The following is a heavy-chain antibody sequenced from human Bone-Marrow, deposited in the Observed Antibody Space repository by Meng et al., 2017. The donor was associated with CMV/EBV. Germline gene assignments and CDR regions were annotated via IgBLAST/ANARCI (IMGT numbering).Heavy chain of an antibody. D-gene: IGHD6-19*01. J-gene: IGHJ6*01. V-gene: IGHV3-73*01. Sequence: GGSLRLSCAASGFTFSGSAMHWVRQASGKGLEWVGRIRSKANSYATAYAASVKGRFTISRDDSKNTAYLQMNSLKTEDTAVYYCTRPADSSGWYGYYYYGMDVWGQGTTVTVSS. CDR3: TRPADSSGWYGYYYYGMDV. CDR2: IRSKANSYAT. CDR1: GFTFSGSA.